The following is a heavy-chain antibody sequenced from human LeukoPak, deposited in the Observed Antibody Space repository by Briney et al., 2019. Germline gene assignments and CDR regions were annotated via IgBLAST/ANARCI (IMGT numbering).Heavy chain of an antibody. CDR3: ARVVGLTGYSSSWYSGYYYYMDV. CDR1: GGTFSSYA. Sequence: SVKVSCKASGGTFSSYAISWVRQAPGQGLEWMGGIIPIFGTTNYAQKFQGRVTITADKSTSTAYMELSSLRSEDTAVYYCARVVGLTGYSSSWYSGYYYYMDVRGKGTTVTVSS. J-gene: IGHJ6*03. D-gene: IGHD6-13*01. CDR2: IIPIFGTT. V-gene: IGHV1-69*06.